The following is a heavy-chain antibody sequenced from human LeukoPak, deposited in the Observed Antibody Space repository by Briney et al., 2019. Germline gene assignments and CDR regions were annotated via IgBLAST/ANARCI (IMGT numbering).Heavy chain of an antibody. CDR3: ARTPRARRGDGYKFYFDY. V-gene: IGHV4-34*01. CDR2: INHSGST. J-gene: IGHJ4*02. Sequence: SETLSLTCAVYGGSFSGYYWSWIRQPPGKGLEWIGEINHSGSTNYNPSLKSRVTISVDTSKNQFSLKLSSVTAADTAVYYCARTPRARRGDGYKFYFDYWGQGTLVTVSS. CDR1: GGSFSGYY. D-gene: IGHD5-24*01.